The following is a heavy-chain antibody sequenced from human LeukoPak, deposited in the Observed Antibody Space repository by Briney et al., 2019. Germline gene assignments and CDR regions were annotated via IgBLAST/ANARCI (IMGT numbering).Heavy chain of an antibody. CDR2: ISLTGRT. CDR3: SRESGAFCPFGY. Sequence: SGTLSLTCGVSGGSISTTNWWSWVRRPPGQGLEWVGEISLTGRTNYNPSLNGRVTMSLDEYSNQLSLNLTSVTAADTAIYYCSRESGAFCPFGYWGQGTLVIVPS. J-gene: IGHJ4*02. V-gene: IGHV4-4*02. D-gene: IGHD1-26*01. CDR1: GGSISTTNW.